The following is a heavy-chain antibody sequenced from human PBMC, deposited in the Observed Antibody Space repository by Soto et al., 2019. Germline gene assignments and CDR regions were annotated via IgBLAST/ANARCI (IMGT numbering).Heavy chain of an antibody. CDR3: ATWQGSLNFHY. Sequence: QAQLVESGGGVVQPGRSLRLSCAAAGFTFSLYGMHWVRQAPGKGLEWVAAIWDDGRRKDYADSVKDRLFISRDNSKNPLSLPLDSLRPEDTAVYYCATWQGSLNFHYRGQGTVVTVSS. J-gene: IGHJ4*02. V-gene: IGHV3-33*01. CDR2: IWDDGRRK. CDR1: GFTFSLYG.